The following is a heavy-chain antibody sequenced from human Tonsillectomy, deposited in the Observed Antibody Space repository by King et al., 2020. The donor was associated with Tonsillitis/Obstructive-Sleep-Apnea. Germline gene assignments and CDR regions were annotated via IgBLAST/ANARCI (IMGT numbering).Heavy chain of an antibody. Sequence: QLVQSGAEVKKPGESLKISCKGSGYIFTNHWIGWVRQMPGKGLEWMGIIYSSDSDTRYSASFQGQVTISADKSINTAYLQWSSLQATDTAMYSCAREGFYGDYISPPDYWGQGTLVTVSS. CDR1: GYIFTNHW. CDR2: IYSSDSDT. J-gene: IGHJ4*02. D-gene: IGHD4-17*01. V-gene: IGHV5-51*03. CDR3: AREGFYGDYISPPDY.